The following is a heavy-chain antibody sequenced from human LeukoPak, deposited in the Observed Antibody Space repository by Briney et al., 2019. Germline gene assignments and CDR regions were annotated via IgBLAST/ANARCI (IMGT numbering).Heavy chain of an antibody. Sequence: GGSLRLSCAASGFTFDSYGMSWVRQAPGKGLEWVSAISDSAGSTYYADSVKGRSTMSRDNRMNTVYLHMDSLRAEDTAVYYCAKVIQLWLVDAFDIWGRGTTVTVSS. D-gene: IGHD5-18*01. CDR1: GFTFDSYG. CDR2: ISDSAGST. CDR3: AKVIQLWLVDAFDI. J-gene: IGHJ3*02. V-gene: IGHV3-23*01.